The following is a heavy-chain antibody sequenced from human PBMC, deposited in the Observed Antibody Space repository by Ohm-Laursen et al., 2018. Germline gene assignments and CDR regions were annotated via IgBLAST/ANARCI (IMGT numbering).Heavy chain of an antibody. J-gene: IGHJ4*02. CDR3: ASSRVYSSGPSDY. Sequence: SLRLSCAASGFTFDDYAMHWVRQGPGKGLEWVSGISWNSGSTGYADSVKGRFTISRDNAKNSLYLQMNSLRAEDTALYYCASSRVYSSGPSDYWGQGTLVTVSS. D-gene: IGHD6-19*01. CDR2: ISWNSGST. V-gene: IGHV3-9*01. CDR1: GFTFDDYA.